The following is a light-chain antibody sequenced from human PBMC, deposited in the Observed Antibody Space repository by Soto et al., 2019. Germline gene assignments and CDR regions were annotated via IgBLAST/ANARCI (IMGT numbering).Light chain of an antibody. Sequence: QXASXXXSAVGXXXTIXFRASQSIGRFLAWYQHQPGKAPKLLIYDASTLESGVPSRFSGTGSGTEFTFSITSLQPEDFGTYYCQQCYMGWTFGQGTKVDIK. V-gene: IGKV1-5*01. CDR3: QQCYMGWT. J-gene: IGKJ1*01. CDR1: QSIGRF. CDR2: DAS.